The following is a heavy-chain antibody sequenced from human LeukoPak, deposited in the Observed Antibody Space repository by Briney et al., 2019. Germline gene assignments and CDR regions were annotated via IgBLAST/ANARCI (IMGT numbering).Heavy chain of an antibody. CDR1: GFTVSSNY. J-gene: IGHJ6*02. Sequence: QPGGSLRLSCAASGFTVSSNYMSWVRQAPGKGLEWVSVIYSGGSTYYADSVKGRFTISRDNPKNTLYLQMNSLRAEDTAVYYCARDEITMVRGVIRYYGMDVWGQGTTVTVSS. V-gene: IGHV3-66*01. CDR2: IYSGGST. CDR3: ARDEITMVRGVIRYYGMDV. D-gene: IGHD3-10*01.